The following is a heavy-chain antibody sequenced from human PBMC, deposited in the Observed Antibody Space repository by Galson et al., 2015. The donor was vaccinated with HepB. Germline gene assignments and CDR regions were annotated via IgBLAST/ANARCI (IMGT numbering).Heavy chain of an antibody. V-gene: IGHV3-23*01. CDR2: ISGSGANR. J-gene: IGHJ4*02. CDR1: GFTFSSYA. Sequence: SLRLSCAASGFTFSSYAMSWVRQAPGKGLEWVSVISGSGANRYYADSVKGRFTISRDNSKDTLYLQMNSLRAEDTAVYYCAKDADSSGYYYYFDYWGQGTLVTVSS. D-gene: IGHD3-22*01. CDR3: AKDADSSGYYYYFDY.